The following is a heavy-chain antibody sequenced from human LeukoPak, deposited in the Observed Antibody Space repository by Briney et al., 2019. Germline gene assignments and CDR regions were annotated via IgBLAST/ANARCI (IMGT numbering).Heavy chain of an antibody. Sequence: GGSLRLSCAASGFTFSSYAMSWVRQAPGKGLEWVSAISGSGGSTYYADSAKGRFTISRDNSKNTLYLQMNSLRAEDTAVYYCAKWGRFRWLQSKVDYWGQGTLVTVSS. D-gene: IGHD5-24*01. J-gene: IGHJ4*02. CDR1: GFTFSSYA. CDR2: ISGSGGST. CDR3: AKWGRFRWLQSKVDY. V-gene: IGHV3-23*01.